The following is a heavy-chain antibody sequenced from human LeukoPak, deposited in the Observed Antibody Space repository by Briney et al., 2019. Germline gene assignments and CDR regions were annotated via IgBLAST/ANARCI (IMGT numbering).Heavy chain of an antibody. Sequence: ASVRVSFKASGYTFTSYGISWGRQAPGQGVERMGWISAYNGNTNYAQKLQGRVTMTTDTSTSTAYMELRSLRSDDTAVYYCARDSELAAAGTGYWFDPWGQGTLVTVSS. V-gene: IGHV1-18*01. J-gene: IGHJ5*02. CDR3: ARDSELAAAGTGYWFDP. CDR1: GYTFTSYG. D-gene: IGHD6-13*01. CDR2: ISAYNGNT.